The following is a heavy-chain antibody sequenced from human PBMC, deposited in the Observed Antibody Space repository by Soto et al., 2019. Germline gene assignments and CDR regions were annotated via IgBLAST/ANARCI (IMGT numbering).Heavy chain of an antibody. CDR3: ARVEEYYDFWSGYSCWFDP. D-gene: IGHD3-3*01. J-gene: IGHJ5*02. V-gene: IGHV4-34*01. Sequence: SETLSLTCAVYGGSFSGYYWSWIRQPPGKGLEWIGEINHSGSTNHNPSLKSRVTISVDTSKNQFSLKLSSVTAADTAVYYCARVEEYYDFWSGYSCWFDPWGQGTLVTVSS. CDR1: GGSFSGYY. CDR2: INHSGST.